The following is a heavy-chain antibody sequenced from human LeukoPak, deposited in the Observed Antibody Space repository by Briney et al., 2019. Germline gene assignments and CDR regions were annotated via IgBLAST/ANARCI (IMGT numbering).Heavy chain of an antibody. J-gene: IGHJ6*02. CDR2: ISYDGSNK. V-gene: IGHV3-30*18. CDR1: GFTFSSYG. CDR3: AKVRGQLLWFGESLYYGMDV. D-gene: IGHD3-10*01. Sequence: GGSLRLSCAASGFTFSSYGMHWVRQAPGKGLEWVAVISYDGSNKYYADSVKGRFTISRDNSKNTLYLQMNSLRAEDTAVYYCAKVRGQLLWFGESLYYGMDVWGQGTAVTVSS.